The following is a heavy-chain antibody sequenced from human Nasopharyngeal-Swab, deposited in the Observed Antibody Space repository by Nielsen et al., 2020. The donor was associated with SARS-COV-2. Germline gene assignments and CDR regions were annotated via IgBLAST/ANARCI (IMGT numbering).Heavy chain of an antibody. V-gene: IGHV3-7*03. D-gene: IGHD6-19*01. CDR1: EFTFSSSR. CDR3: ARDPPGYSSGWYWDYYYGMDV. Sequence: GESLKISCAASEFTFSSSRLSWLRQAPGKGLEWVANIKQDGSEKYSVDSVKGRFTISRDNAKNSLYLQMNSLRAEDTAVYYCARDPPGYSSGWYWDYYYGMDVWGQGTTVTVSS. CDR2: IKQDGSEK. J-gene: IGHJ6*02.